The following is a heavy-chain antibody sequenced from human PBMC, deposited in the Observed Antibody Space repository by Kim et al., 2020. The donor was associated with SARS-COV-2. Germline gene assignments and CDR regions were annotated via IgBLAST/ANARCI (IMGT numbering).Heavy chain of an antibody. D-gene: IGHD1-7*01. CDR3: AHRRNWNYGGGFDY. Sequence: SPSLKSRLTITTDTSKHQVVLTMTNMDPVDTATYYCAHRRNWNYGGGFDYWGQGTLVTVSS. V-gene: IGHV2-5*01. J-gene: IGHJ4*02.